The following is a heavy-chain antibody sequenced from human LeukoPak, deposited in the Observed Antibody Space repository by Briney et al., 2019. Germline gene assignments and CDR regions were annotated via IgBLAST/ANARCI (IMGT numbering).Heavy chain of an antibody. CDR3: ARARGCNAHNCYSDY. CDR1: GFTFSTYS. D-gene: IGHD2-21*01. CDR2: ISSSSAI. J-gene: IGHJ4*02. V-gene: IGHV3-48*04. Sequence: GGSLRLSCAASGFTFSTYSMNWVRQAPGKGLEWFSYISSSSAIYYADSVKGRFTISRDNAKNSLYLQMDSLRAEDTAVYFCARARGCNAHNCYSDYWGQGTLVTVSS.